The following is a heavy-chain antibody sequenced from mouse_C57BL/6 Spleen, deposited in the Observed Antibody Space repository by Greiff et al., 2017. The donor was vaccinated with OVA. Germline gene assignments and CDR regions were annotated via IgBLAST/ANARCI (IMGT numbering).Heavy chain of an antibody. CDR3: ARNDGYYEGFAY. V-gene: IGHV3-6*01. D-gene: IGHD2-3*01. Sequence: EVQRVESGPGLVKPSQSLSLTCSVTGYSITSGYYWNWIRQFPGNKLEWMGYISYDGSNNYNPSLKNRISITRDTSKNQFFLKLNSVTTEDTATYYCARNDGYYEGFAYWGQGTTLTVSS. CDR1: GYSITSGYY. CDR2: ISYDGSN. J-gene: IGHJ2*01.